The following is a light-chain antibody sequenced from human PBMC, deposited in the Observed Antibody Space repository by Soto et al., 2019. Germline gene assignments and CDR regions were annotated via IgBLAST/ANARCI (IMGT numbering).Light chain of an antibody. CDR1: QSVSRY. V-gene: IGKV3-11*01. CDR2: DAS. CDR3: QQRSNWPPFT. Sequence: EIVLTQSPATLSLSPRERATLSCRASQSVSRYLAWYQQKPGQAPRLLIHDASNRATGIPARFSGSGSGTDFTLTISSLGPEDFALYYCQQRSNWPPFTFGPGTKVDIK. J-gene: IGKJ3*01.